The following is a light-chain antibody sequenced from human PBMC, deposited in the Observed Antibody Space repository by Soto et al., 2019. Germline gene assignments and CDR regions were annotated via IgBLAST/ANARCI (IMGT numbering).Light chain of an antibody. Sequence: DIQMTQSPSSLPASVGDKVTITCQASQDINKYLNWYQQKPGKAPKLLIYAASNLETGVPSRFSGSGSGTDFTFTISSLQPEDFATYYCQQYDNLPLTFGGGTKVDIK. CDR1: QDINKY. J-gene: IGKJ4*01. CDR3: QQYDNLPLT. CDR2: AAS. V-gene: IGKV1-33*01.